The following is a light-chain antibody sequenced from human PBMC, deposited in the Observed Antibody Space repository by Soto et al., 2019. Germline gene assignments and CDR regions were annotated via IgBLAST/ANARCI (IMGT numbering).Light chain of an antibody. Sequence: QSALSQPASVSGSPGQSITISCTGTSSDVGGFEYVSWYQHQPGKAPKLIIYDVTKRPSGVSNRFSGSKSGNTASLTSSGIQAEDEGDYYCGSITRSSTSVFGTGTKV. CDR2: DVT. V-gene: IGLV2-14*01. CDR1: SSDVGGFEY. CDR3: GSITRSSTSV. J-gene: IGLJ1*01.